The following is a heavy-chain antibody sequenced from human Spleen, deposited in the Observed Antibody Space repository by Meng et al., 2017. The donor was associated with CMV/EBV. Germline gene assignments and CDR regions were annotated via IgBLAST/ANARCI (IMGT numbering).Heavy chain of an antibody. Sequence: GESLKISCVASGFTFSPYSMNWVRQAPGKGLEWVANIKQDGSEKYYVDSVKGRFTISRDNAKNSLYLQMNSLRAEDTAVYYCARDHGDYGMDVWGQGTTVTVSS. CDR3: ARDHGDYGMDV. D-gene: IGHD3-10*01. CDR2: IKQDGSEK. V-gene: IGHV3-7*01. CDR1: GFTFSPYS. J-gene: IGHJ6*02.